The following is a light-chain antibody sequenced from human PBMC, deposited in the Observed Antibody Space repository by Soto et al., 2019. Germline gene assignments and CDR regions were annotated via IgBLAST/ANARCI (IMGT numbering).Light chain of an antibody. J-gene: IGLJ2*01. CDR3: SSYTSRSTPKVG. Sequence: QSVLTQPASVSGSPGQSITISCTGTSSDVGGYNYVSWYQQHPGKAPKLMIYDVSNRPSGVSNRFSGSKSGNTASLTISGLQAEDEADYYCSSYTSRSTPKVGFGGGTKLTVL. CDR2: DVS. CDR1: SSDVGGYNY. V-gene: IGLV2-14*01.